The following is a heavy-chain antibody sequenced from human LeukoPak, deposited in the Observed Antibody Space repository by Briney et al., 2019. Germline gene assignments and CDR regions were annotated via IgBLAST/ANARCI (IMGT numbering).Heavy chain of an antibody. CDR3: ASAVRSFDWLPNTFFDS. D-gene: IGHD3-9*01. J-gene: IGHJ4*02. CDR1: GFTFSRYS. CDR2: ISTSGIYI. Sequence: GGSLRLSFAASGFTFSRYSMNWVRQAPGTGLEWVSSISTSGIYIYYADSVKGRFTISRDNAKNSLYLQMNSLRAEDTAVYYCASAVRSFDWLPNTFFDSWGQGTLVTVSS. V-gene: IGHV3-21*01.